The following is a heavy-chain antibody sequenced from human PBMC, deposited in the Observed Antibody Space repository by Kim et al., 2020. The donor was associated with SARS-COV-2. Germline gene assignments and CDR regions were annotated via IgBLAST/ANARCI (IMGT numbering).Heavy chain of an antibody. V-gene: IGHV4-4*09. D-gene: IGHD5-18*01. CDR3: AKYADTTTDAFDI. J-gene: IGHJ3*02. Sequence: YNPSLKSRVTISVDTSKNQFSLKLSSVTAADTAVYYCAKYADTTTDAFDIWGQGTMVTVSS.